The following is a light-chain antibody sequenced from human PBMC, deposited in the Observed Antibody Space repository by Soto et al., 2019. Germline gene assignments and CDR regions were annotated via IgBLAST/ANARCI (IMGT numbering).Light chain of an antibody. J-gene: IGKJ1*01. Sequence: IVITQSPAPLSGSPGARATLSCRAIQSFSSNLAWYQQKPGQAPRLLIYGASTRATGIPARFSGSGSGTEFTLTISSLKSEDFAVYYCQQYMNWPHWTLGQGIKVDIK. CDR1: QSFSSN. CDR2: GAS. V-gene: IGKV3-15*01. CDR3: QQYMNWPHWT.